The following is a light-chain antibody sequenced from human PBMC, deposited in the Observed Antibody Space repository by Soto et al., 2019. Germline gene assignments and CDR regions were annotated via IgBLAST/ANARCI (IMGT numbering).Light chain of an antibody. CDR2: DAS. Sequence: RRMTQSPATLSASVGDRVTVSCRASQSISRWLAWYQQKPGKAPKILIWDASSLQRGVPSRFSGSGSGTEFTLTISSLQPDDFATYYCQQYNGYSTWTFGQGTKVDIK. J-gene: IGKJ1*01. CDR3: QQYNGYSTWT. CDR1: QSISRW. V-gene: IGKV1-5*01.